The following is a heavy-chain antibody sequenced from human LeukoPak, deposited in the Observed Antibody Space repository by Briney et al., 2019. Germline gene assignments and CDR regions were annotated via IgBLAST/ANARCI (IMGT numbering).Heavy chain of an antibody. J-gene: IGHJ4*02. CDR1: GYTFTNYD. CDR3: AREEGSSSWYSY. Sequence: ASVKVSCKASGYTFTNYDIDWVRQATGQGPEWMGWINPNSGNPGYAQKFQGRVTMTTDTSTSTAYMELRSLRSDDTAVYYCAREEGSSSWYSYWGQGTLVTVSS. CDR2: INPNSGNP. V-gene: IGHV1-8*01. D-gene: IGHD6-13*01.